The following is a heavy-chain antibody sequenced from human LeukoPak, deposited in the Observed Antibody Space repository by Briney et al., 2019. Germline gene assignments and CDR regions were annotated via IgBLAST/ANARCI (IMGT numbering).Heavy chain of an antibody. CDR2: IRYDGSNK. CDR3: AKDMSSSSWYEGWYFDL. D-gene: IGHD6-13*01. J-gene: IGHJ2*01. V-gene: IGHV3-30*02. Sequence: GGSLRLSCAASGFTFSSYGMHWVRQAPGKGLEWVAFIRYDGSNKYYADSVKGRFTISRDNSKNTLYLQMNSLRAEDTALYYCAKDMSSSSWYEGWYFDLWGRGTLVTVSS. CDR1: GFTFSSYG.